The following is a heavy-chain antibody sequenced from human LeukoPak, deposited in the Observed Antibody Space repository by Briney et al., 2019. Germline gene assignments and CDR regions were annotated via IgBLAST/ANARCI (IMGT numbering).Heavy chain of an antibody. Sequence: GGSLRLSCAASGFTFSRNAMHWVRQVPGRGLEWVAVISYDGSNRYYADSVKGRFTISRDNSKNTLYLQMNSLRAEDTAVYYCARDLYNDSSGSGYWGQGTLVTVSS. CDR2: ISYDGSNR. J-gene: IGHJ4*02. V-gene: IGHV3-30*04. D-gene: IGHD3-22*01. CDR3: ARDLYNDSSGSGY. CDR1: GFTFSRNA.